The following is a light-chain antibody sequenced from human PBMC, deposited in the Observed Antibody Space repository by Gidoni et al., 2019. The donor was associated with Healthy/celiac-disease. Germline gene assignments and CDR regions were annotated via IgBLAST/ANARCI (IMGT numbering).Light chain of an antibody. CDR3: QQYDNLPYT. CDR1: QDISNY. CDR2: DAS. Sequence: DIQMTQSPSSLSASVGDRVTITFQASQDISNYLNWYQQKPGKAPKLLIYDASNLETGVPSRFSGSGSGTDFTFTISSLQPEDIATYYCQQYDNLPYTFGQXTKLEIK. J-gene: IGKJ2*01. V-gene: IGKV1-33*01.